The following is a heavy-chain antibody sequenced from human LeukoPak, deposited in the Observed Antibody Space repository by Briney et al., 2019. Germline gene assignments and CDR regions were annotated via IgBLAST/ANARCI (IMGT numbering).Heavy chain of an antibody. V-gene: IGHV4-59*12. D-gene: IGHD3-3*01. J-gene: IGHJ6*03. CDR3: AREPLRTTIFGVAPRNYMDV. CDR1: GGSISSYY. Sequence: SETLSLTCTVSGGSISSYYWSWIRQPPGKGLEWIGYIYYSGSTNYNPSLKSRVTISVDTSKNQFSLKLSSVTAADTAVYYCAREPLRTTIFGVAPRNYMDVWGKGTTVAVSS. CDR2: IYYSGST.